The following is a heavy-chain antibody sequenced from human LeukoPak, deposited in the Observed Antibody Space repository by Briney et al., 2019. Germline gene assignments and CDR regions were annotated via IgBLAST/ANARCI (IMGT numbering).Heavy chain of an antibody. CDR2: IYYSGST. D-gene: IGHD1-26*01. J-gene: IGHJ4*02. V-gene: IGHV4-39*01. CDR1: GGSISSSSYY. CDR3: ARLYPVYGSYYRGLFDY. Sequence: SETLSLTCTVSGGSISSSSYYWGWIRQPPGKGLEWIGSIYYSGSTYYNPSLKSRVTISVDTSKNQFSLKLSSVTAADTAVYYCARLYPVYGSYYRGLFDYWGQGTLVTVSS.